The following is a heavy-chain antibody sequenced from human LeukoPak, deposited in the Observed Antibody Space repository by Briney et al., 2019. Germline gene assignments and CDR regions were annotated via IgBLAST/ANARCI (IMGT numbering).Heavy chain of an antibody. D-gene: IGHD5-18*01. V-gene: IGHV3-23*01. CDR3: AKDGGDTAIAPYIWFDP. CDR2: ISGSGGST. J-gene: IGHJ5*02. CDR1: GFTFSSYA. Sequence: GGSLRLSCAASGFTFSSYAMSWVRQAPGKGLEWVSAISGSGGSTYYADSVKGRFTMSRDNSKNTLYLQMNSLRAEDTAVYHYAKDGGDTAIAPYIWFDPWGQGTLVTVPS.